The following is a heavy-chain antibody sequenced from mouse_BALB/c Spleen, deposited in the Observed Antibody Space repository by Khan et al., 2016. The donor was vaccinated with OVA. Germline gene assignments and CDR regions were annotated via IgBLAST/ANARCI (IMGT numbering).Heavy chain of an antibody. CDR2: ISYSGST. CDR1: GYSITSDYA. V-gene: IGHV3-2*02. J-gene: IGHJ3*01. CDR3: ARSGGYDYDAWFAF. Sequence: EVQLQESGPGLVKPSQSLSLTCTVTGYSITSDYAWNWIRHFPGNKLEWMGYISYSGSTSYNPSLKSRISITRDTSKNQFFLELSAVETEETATYYCARSGGYDYDAWFAFWGQGTLVTVPA. D-gene: IGHD2-4*01.